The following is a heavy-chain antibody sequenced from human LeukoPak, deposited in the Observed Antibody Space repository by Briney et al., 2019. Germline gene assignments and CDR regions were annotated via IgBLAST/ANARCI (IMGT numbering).Heavy chain of an antibody. CDR2: INAGNGNT. D-gene: IGHD6-13*01. CDR1: GYTFTSYA. V-gene: IGHV1-3*01. Sequence: ASVKVSCKASGYTFTSYAMHWVRQAPGQRLEWMGWINAGNGNTKYSQKFQGRVTITRDISASTAYMELSSLRSEDTAVYYCARECPSSSWYETFDIWGQGTMVTVSS. CDR3: ARECPSSSWYETFDI. J-gene: IGHJ3*02.